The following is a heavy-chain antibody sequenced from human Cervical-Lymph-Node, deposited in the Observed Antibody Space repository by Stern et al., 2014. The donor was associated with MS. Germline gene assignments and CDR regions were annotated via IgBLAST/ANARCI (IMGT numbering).Heavy chain of an antibody. CDR2: ISDSGTTI. J-gene: IGHJ4*02. Sequence: EVQLVESGGDLVQPGGSLRLSCAASGFAVSSSSMNWVRQAPGKGLEWVSYISDSGTTIHYADSVKSRFTISRDNSKNSLYLQMRSLRDEDTAVYYCASRGNIYGWVYWGQGTLVTVSS. CDR3: ASRGNIYGWVY. D-gene: IGHD5-18*01. CDR1: GFAVSSSS. V-gene: IGHV3-48*02.